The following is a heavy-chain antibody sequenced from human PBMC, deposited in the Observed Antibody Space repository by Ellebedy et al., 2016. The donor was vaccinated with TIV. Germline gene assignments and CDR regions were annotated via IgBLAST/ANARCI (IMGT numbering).Heavy chain of an antibody. CDR2: IFHTGDT. CDR1: GASISSYY. Sequence: MPSETLSLTCTVSGASISSYYWSWIRQPPGKGLEWIGFIFHTGDTNYSPSLKSRVAISLDTSKNQFPLKLTSVTDADTAVYSWARGGASSKYFDYWGLGTLVTVSS. J-gene: IGHJ4*02. CDR3: ARGGASSKYFDY. V-gene: IGHV4-59*01.